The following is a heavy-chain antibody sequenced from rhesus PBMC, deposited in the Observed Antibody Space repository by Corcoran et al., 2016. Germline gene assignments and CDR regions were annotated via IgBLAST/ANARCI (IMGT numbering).Heavy chain of an antibody. D-gene: IGHD5-24*01. CDR2: IYWNDSK. V-gene: IGHV2-95*01. CDR1: GFSISTSGTG. CDR3: ARVGGQWVQSLDY. Sequence: QVTLKESGPALVKPTQTLTLTCTFSGFSISTSGTGVGWIRQPPGKALEWLASIYWNDSKYSSTSLKSRLTISKDTSKNQVVLTMTNMDPVDTATYYCARVGGQWVQSLDYWGQGVLVTVSS. J-gene: IGHJ4*01.